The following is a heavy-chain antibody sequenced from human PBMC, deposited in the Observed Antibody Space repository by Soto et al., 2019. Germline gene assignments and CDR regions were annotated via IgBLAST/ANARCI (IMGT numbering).Heavy chain of an antibody. CDR2: ILPIFGTA. CDR3: ARGGTVTRGMAFDY. D-gene: IGHD4-17*01. Sequence: QVQLVQSGAEVKKPGSSVKVSCTASGGTFSSYAICWFRQSPGQGLEWMGGILPIFGTANYAQKFQGRVTITADESTSTAYMEVSSLRSEDTAVYYCARGGTVTRGMAFDYWGQGTLVTVCS. CDR1: GGTFSSYA. V-gene: IGHV1-69*12. J-gene: IGHJ4*02.